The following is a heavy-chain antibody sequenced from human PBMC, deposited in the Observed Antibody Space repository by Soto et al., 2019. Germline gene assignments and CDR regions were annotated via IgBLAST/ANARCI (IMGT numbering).Heavy chain of an antibody. V-gene: IGHV3-23*01. CDR1: GFTFSRNA. J-gene: IGHJ4*02. D-gene: IGHD3-3*01. Sequence: GGSLRLSCAASGFTFSRNAMSWVRQAPGKGLEWVSAISGSGGSTYYAGSVKGRFTISRDNSKNTLFLQMNSLRAEDTAVYYCAKGPFEEWLLIDYWGQGTLVTVSS. CDR3: AKGPFEEWLLIDY. CDR2: ISGSGGST.